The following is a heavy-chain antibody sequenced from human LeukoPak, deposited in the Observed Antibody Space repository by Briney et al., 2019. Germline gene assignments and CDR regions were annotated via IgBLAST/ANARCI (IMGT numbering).Heavy chain of an antibody. V-gene: IGHV3-30*02. CDR1: GFTFSSSG. CDR2: IRFDGTSE. J-gene: IGHJ6*03. D-gene: IGHD3-3*01. CDR3: AKTSLSDPSGHYYYMDV. Sequence: PGGSLRLSCAASGFTFSSSGMHWVRQAPGKGLEWVAFIRFDGTSEFYADSVKARFTISRDNSQNTVSLQLNNLRIEDTALYYCAKTSLSDPSGHYYYMDVWGKGTTVTVSS.